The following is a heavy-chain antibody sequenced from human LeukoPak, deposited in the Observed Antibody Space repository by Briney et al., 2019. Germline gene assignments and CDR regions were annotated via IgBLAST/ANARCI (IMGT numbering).Heavy chain of an antibody. V-gene: IGHV3-9*01. CDR3: AKDSTVTPRYGMDV. CDR1: GFTFDDYA. CDR2: ISWNSGSI. Sequence: GGSLRLSCAASGFTFDDYAMHWVRQAPGKGLEWVSGISWNSGSIGYADSVKGRFTISRDNAKNSLYLQMNSLRAEDTALYYCAKDSTVTPRYGMDVWGQGTTVTVSS. J-gene: IGHJ6*02. D-gene: IGHD4-17*01.